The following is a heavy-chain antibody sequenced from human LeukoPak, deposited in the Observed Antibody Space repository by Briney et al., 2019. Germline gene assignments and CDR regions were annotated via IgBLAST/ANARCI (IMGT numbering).Heavy chain of an antibody. Sequence: GGSLRLSCAGSGFTFSSYGMHWVRQAPGKGLEWVSSISSSSSYIYYADSVKGRFTISRDNAKNSLYLQMNSLRAEDTAVYYCARLYDGSAYHADHFDYWGQGTLVIVSS. D-gene: IGHD3-22*01. CDR2: ISSSSSYI. J-gene: IGHJ4*02. CDR3: ARLYDGSAYHADHFDY. V-gene: IGHV3-21*01. CDR1: GFTFSSYG.